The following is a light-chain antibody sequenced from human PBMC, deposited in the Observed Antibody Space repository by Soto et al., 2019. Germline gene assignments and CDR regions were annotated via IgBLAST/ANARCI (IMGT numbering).Light chain of an antibody. J-gene: IGKJ4*01. CDR2: WAS. CDR3: QQYYSTLT. Sequence: DIVMTQSPDSLAVSLGERATINCKSSQSVLYSSNTKNYLAWYQQKPGQPPKLLIYWASTRESGVPDRFSGSGSGTDFTLTISSLQAEDGAVYYCQQYYSTLTFGGGTKVEIK. CDR1: QSVLYSSNTKNY. V-gene: IGKV4-1*01.